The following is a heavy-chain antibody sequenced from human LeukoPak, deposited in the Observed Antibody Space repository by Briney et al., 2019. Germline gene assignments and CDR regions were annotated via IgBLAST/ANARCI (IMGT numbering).Heavy chain of an antibody. Sequence: GGSLRLSCEASGFAFSSYWASWVRQAPGKGLEWVAFIRYDGSNKYYADSVKGRFTISRDNSKNTLYLQMNSLRAEDTAVYYCAKDRVEIVVVPAAPWGRGTLVTVSS. J-gene: IGHJ5*02. V-gene: IGHV3-30*02. D-gene: IGHD2-2*01. CDR1: GFAFSSYW. CDR3: AKDRVEIVVVPAAP. CDR2: IRYDGSNK.